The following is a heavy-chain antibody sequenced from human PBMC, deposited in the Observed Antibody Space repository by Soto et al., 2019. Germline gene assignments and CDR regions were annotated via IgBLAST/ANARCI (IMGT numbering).Heavy chain of an antibody. J-gene: IGHJ6*02. V-gene: IGHV1-18*01. CDR1: GYTFTSYG. CDR2: ISAYNGNT. CDR3: ARRIVVVPAALTPYYYYYGMDV. D-gene: IGHD2-2*01. Sequence: GASVKVSCKASGYTFTSYGISWVRQAPGQGLEWMGWISAYNGNTNYAQKLQGRVTMTTDTSTSTAYMEQRSLRSDDTAEYYSARRIVVVPAALTPYYYYYGMDVWGQGTTVTVSS.